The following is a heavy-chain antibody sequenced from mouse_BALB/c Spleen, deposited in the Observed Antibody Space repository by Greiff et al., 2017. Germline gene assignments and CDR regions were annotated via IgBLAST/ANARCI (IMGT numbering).Heavy chain of an antibody. Sequence: QVQLQQSGPELVKPGASVKISCKASGYAFSSSWMNWVKQRPGQGLEWIGRIYPGDGDTNYNGKFKGKATLTADKSSSTAYMQLSSLTSVDSAVYFCARNYKEGLDYWGQGTTLTVSS. CDR2: IYPGDGDT. CDR1: GYAFSSSW. CDR3: ARNYKEGLDY. J-gene: IGHJ2*01. D-gene: IGHD2-1*01. V-gene: IGHV1-82*01.